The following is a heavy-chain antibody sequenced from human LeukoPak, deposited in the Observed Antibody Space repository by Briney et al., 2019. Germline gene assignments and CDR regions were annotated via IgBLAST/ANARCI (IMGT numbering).Heavy chain of an antibody. D-gene: IGHD2-2*01. V-gene: IGHV3-7*01. J-gene: IGHJ6*02. CDR1: GFTFSTYA. Sequence: GGSLRLSCAASGFTFSTYAMSWVRQAPGKGLEWVANIKEDGGDIYYADSVKGRFTISRDNAKNTLYLQMSSLRAEDTAVYYCATDTPNCVVVPDAPGYYGIHAWGEGKTVTVS. CDR3: ATDTPNCVVVPDAPGYYGIHA. CDR2: IKEDGGDI.